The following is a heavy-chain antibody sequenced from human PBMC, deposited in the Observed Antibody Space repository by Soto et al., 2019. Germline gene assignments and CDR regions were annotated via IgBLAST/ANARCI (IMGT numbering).Heavy chain of an antibody. V-gene: IGHV4-59*01. CDR2: IYYSGST. D-gene: IGHD2-2*02. CDR1: GGSISSYY. CDR3: ARDVGYCISTSCYSWFDP. Sequence: SETLSLTCTVCGGSISSYYWSWIRQPPGKGLEWIGYIYYSGSTNYNPSLKSRVTISVDTSKNQFSLKLSSVTAADTAVYYCARDVGYCISTSCYSWFDPWGQGTLGTVSS. J-gene: IGHJ5*02.